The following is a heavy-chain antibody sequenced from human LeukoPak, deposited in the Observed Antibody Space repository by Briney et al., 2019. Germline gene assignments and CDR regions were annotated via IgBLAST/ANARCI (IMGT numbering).Heavy chain of an antibody. CDR3: ARGGGESVFHVWHNNWFDP. D-gene: IGHD3-16*01. CDR1: GGTFTSYG. CDR2: ISAYNGNT. J-gene: IGHJ5*02. Sequence: GASVKVSCKASGGTFTSYGISWVRQAPGQGLEWMGWISAYNGNTNYAQKLQGRVTMTTDTSTSTAYMELRSLRSDDTAVYYCARGGGESVFHVWHNNWFDPWGQGTLVTVSS. V-gene: IGHV1-18*01.